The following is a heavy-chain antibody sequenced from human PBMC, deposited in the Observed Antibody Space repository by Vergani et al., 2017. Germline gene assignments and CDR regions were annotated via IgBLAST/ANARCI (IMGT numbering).Heavy chain of an antibody. CDR1: GGSISSGDYY. V-gene: IGHV4-30-4*01. CDR3: ARALRSLVVID. D-gene: IGHD2-15*01. CDR2: IYYSGST. Sequence: QVQLQQWGAGLLKPSETLSLTCTVSGGSISSGDYYWSWIRQPPGKGLEWIGYIYYSGSTYYNPSLKSRVTISVDTSKNQFSLKLSSVTAADTAVYYCARALRSLVVIDWGQGTLVTVSS. J-gene: IGHJ4*02.